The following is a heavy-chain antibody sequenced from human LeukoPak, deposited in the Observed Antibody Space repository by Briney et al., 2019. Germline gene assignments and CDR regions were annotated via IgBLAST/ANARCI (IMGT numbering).Heavy chain of an antibody. D-gene: IGHD3-22*01. CDR3: ARQPPSSGYDYRFFFDS. CDR2: IFSGGDS. J-gene: IGHJ4*02. Sequence: SETLSLTCSVSNGSISSYYWTWIRQPAGKGLEWIGRIFSGGDSEYSPSLESRVTMSADASMNQLSLNLTSVTAADTGVFYCARQPPSSGYDYRFFFDSWGPGVQVTVSS. CDR1: NGSISSYY. V-gene: IGHV4-4*07.